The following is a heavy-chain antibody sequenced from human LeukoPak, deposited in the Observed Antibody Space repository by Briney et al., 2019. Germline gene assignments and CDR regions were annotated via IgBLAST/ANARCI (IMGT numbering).Heavy chain of an antibody. D-gene: IGHD6-13*01. V-gene: IGHV4-34*01. J-gene: IGHJ6*03. CDR2: INHSGST. CDR3: ARGFTAAGTLYYYYYYMDV. CDR1: GGSFSGYY. Sequence: SETLSLTSAVYGGSFSGYYWSWIRQPPGKGLEWIGEINHSGSTNCNPSLKSRVTISVDTSKNQFSLKLSSVTAADTAVYYCARGFTAAGTLYYYYYYMDVWGKGTTVTVSS.